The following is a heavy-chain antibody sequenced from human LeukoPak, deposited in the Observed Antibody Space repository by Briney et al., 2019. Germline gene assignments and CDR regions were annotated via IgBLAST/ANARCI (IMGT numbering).Heavy chain of an antibody. Sequence: PSETLSLTCTVSGGSISSSSYYWGWIRQPPGKGLEWIGSIYYSGSTYYNPSLKSRVTISVDTSKNQFSLKLSSVTAADTAVYYCARGFSSHRSFDYWGQGTLVTVSS. J-gene: IGHJ4*02. D-gene: IGHD6-13*01. CDR2: IYYSGST. CDR1: GGSISSSSYY. V-gene: IGHV4-39*07. CDR3: ARGFSSHRSFDY.